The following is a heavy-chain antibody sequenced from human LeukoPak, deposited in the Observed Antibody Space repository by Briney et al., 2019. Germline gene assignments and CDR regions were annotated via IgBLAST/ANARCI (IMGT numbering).Heavy chain of an antibody. CDR1: GFTFDDYA. Sequence: GRSLRLSCAASGFTFDDYAMHWVRQAPGKGLEWVSGISWNGVTIHYADSVKGRFTISRDNAKKSLYLQMNILRAEDMALYYCAKGLYSSSSGDAFDIWGQGTMVTVSS. V-gene: IGHV3-9*03. J-gene: IGHJ3*02. D-gene: IGHD6-6*01. CDR3: AKGLYSSSSGDAFDI. CDR2: ISWNGVTI.